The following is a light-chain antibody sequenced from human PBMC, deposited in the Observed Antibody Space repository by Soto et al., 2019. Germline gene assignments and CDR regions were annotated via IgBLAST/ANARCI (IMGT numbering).Light chain of an antibody. CDR1: SSNIGAGYD. CDR2: GNS. V-gene: IGLV1-40*01. Sequence: QSALTQPPSVSGAPRQRVTISCTGSSSNIGAGYDVHWYQQLPGTAPKLLIYGNSNRPSGVPDRFSGSKSGTSASLAITGLQAEDEADYYCQSYDSSLSGFYVFGTGTKVTVL. CDR3: QSYDSSLSGFYV. J-gene: IGLJ1*01.